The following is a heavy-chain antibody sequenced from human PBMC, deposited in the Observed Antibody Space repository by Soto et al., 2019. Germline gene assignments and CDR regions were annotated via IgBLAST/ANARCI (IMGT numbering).Heavy chain of an antibody. Sequence: QVQLMQSGADVKKPGASVKVSCKASGYTFSSHGIICVRQSPGQGLEWRGLIIAYIGDSACAQNLPGRVTMSTDTSTDTAHMDLTGLTSDDTAVYYCAREFWGTGSSRRSDYWGQGTLVTVSS. CDR2: IIAYIGDS. CDR3: AREFWGTGSSRRSDY. CDR1: GYTFSSHG. J-gene: IGHJ4*02. V-gene: IGHV1-18*01. D-gene: IGHD6-13*01.